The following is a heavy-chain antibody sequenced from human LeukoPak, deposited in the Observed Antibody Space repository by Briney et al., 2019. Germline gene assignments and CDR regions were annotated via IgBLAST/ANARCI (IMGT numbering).Heavy chain of an antibody. CDR2: TSYDEGNK. J-gene: IGHJ5*02. D-gene: IGHD4-23*01. V-gene: IGHV3-30-3*01. CDR1: GFTFSSYV. Sequence: PGGSLRLSCAASGFTFSSYVMHWVRQAPGKGLEWVSVTSYDEGNKYYVDSVKGRFTISRDYSKNTLYLQMNSLRPEDTAVYYCARAVENWFDPWGQGTLVTVSS. CDR3: ARAVENWFDP.